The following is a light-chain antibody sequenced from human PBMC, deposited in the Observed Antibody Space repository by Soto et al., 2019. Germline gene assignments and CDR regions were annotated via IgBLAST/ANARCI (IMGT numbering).Light chain of an antibody. V-gene: IGKV3-11*01. CDR1: QSVSRY. CDR3: QERSKWPPGFT. Sequence: EIVLTQSPATLSLSPGDRATLSCRASQSVSRYLAWYQQKPGQAPRLLIDGASNRAAGIPARFSGSGSGTHFTLTISSLEPDDFAVYYCQERSKWPPGFTFGPGTKVEIK. J-gene: IGKJ3*01. CDR2: GAS.